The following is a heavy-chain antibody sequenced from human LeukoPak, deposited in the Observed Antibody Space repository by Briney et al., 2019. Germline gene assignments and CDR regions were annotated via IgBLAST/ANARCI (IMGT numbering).Heavy chain of an antibody. CDR3: AKAGYSYGSWDY. V-gene: IGHV3-23*01. D-gene: IGHD5-18*01. CDR2: ISGSGGST. J-gene: IGHJ4*02. CDR1: GFTFSSCA. Sequence: PGGSLRLSCAASGFTFSSCAMSWVRQAPGKGLEWVSAISGSGGSTYYADSVKGRFTISRDNSKNTLYLQMNSLRAEDTAVYYCAKAGYSYGSWDYWGQGTLVTVSS.